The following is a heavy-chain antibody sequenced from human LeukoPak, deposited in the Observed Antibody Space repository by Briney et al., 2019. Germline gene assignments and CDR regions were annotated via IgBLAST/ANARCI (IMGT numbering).Heavy chain of an antibody. D-gene: IGHD6-19*01. Sequence: PGGSLRLSCAASGFTFSSYAMSWVRQAPGKGLEWVSAISGSGGSTYYADSVKDRFTISRDNSKNTLYLQMNSLRADETAVYYCAKVIAVAGIAFDYWGQGTLVTVSS. J-gene: IGHJ4*02. CDR3: AKVIAVAGIAFDY. CDR1: GFTFSSYA. CDR2: ISGSGGST. V-gene: IGHV3-23*01.